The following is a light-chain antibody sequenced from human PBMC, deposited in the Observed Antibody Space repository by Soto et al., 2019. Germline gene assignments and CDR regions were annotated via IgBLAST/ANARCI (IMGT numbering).Light chain of an antibody. J-gene: IGKJ1*01. CDR2: KAS. CDR1: QNINTW. CDR3: SQSSNYVWT. V-gene: IGKV1-5*03. Sequence: IQMTQAPSTLSASVGDRVTITFRASQNINTWLAWYQQKPGEPPKLLIFKASHLQSGVSSRFSGAGSGTRFTLTISGLQPDDFATYYCSQSSNYVWTFGQGTKVDIK.